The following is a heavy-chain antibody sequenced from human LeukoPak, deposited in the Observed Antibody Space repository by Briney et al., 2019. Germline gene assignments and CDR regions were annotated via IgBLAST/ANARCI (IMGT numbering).Heavy chain of an antibody. CDR2: ISYDGSNK. CDR3: ARDRKSPRYYDILTGPDY. D-gene: IGHD3-9*01. Sequence: PGRSLRLSCAASGFTFSSYAMHWVRQAPGKGLEWVAVISYDGSNKYYADSVKGRFTISRDNSKNTLYLQMNSLSAEDTAVYYCARDRKSPRYYDILTGPDYWGQGTLVTVSS. V-gene: IGHV3-30*04. CDR1: GFTFSSYA. J-gene: IGHJ4*02.